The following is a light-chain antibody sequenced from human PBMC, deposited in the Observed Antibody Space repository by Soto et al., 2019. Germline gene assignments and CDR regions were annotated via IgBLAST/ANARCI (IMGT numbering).Light chain of an antibody. CDR2: AAS. Sequence: GASVTITCRASQSISRNLNWYQQRPGKAPKLLIYAASSLQSGVPSRFSGSGSGTDFTLTISSLQPEDFATYYCQQSYSTPQTFGQGTRLEIK. J-gene: IGKJ5*01. V-gene: IGKV1-39*01. CDR3: QQSYSTPQT. CDR1: QSISRN.